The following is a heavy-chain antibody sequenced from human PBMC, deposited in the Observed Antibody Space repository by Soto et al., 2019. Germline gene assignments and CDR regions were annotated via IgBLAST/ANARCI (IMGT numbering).Heavy chain of an antibody. CDR1: GYTFTSYD. CDR3: ARRAETNGWNGFGADKYYFDF. CDR2: MNPNTGNS. V-gene: IGHV1-8*01. J-gene: IGHJ4*02. Sequence: ASVKVSCKASGYTFTSYDIYWVRQATGQGLEWMGWMNPNTGNSAYAQKFQGRVTVTSDTSVNTVHMELSSLRSEDTAVYYCARRAETNGWNGFGADKYYFDFWGQGTLVTVS. D-gene: IGHD1-1*01.